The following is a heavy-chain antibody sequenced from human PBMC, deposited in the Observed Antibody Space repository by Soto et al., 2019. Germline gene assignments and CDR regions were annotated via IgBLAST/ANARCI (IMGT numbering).Heavy chain of an antibody. Sequence: EVQLVESGGGLIQPGGSLRLSCVASGFTVSNTYVSWVRQAPGKGLEWLSLMYSGGSTYYGHSVKGRFTISRGNSKNTLYLQLNSLGVDDTAVYYCARDARSSGWFGWFDPWGQGTLVTVSS. J-gene: IGHJ5*02. CDR3: ARDARSSGWFGWFDP. CDR2: MYSGGST. CDR1: GFTVSNTY. V-gene: IGHV3-53*01. D-gene: IGHD6-19*01.